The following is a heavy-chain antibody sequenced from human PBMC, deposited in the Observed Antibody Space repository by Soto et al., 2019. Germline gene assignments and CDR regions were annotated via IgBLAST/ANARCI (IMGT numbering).Heavy chain of an antibody. CDR3: VKDIHYYSMDV. Sequence: PGGSLTLSCAASGFTLSSYTMGWLRQAPGRGLDWVSVIGRTGDSTYYADSVKGRFTISRDNSKNSLYLQMNSLRAEDTAVYYCVKDIHYYSMDVWGQGTAVTVSS. J-gene: IGHJ6*02. CDR1: GFTLSSYT. CDR2: IGRTGDST. V-gene: IGHV3-23*01. D-gene: IGHD2-2*02.